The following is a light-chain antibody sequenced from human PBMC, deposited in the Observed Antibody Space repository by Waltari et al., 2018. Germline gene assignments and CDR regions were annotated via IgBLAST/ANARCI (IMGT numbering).Light chain of an antibody. V-gene: IGKV3D-15*01. CDR1: QSVSSN. CDR2: GAS. CDR3: QQYNNWPPLT. J-gene: IGKJ4*01. Sequence: EIVLMQSPATLSVSPGERATLPCRASQSVSSNLAWYQQKPGQAPRLLIYGASTRATGIPARFSGSGSGTEFTLTISSLQSEDFAVYYRQQYNNWPPLTFGGGTKVEIK.